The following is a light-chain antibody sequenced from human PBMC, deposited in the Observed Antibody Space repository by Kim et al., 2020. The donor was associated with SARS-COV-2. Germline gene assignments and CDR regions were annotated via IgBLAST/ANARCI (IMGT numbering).Light chain of an antibody. CDR2: DNN. V-gene: IGLV1-51*01. CDR1: NSNIGNNY. CDR3: GTWDSSLSVVV. Sequence: GQRVTISCSGSNSNIGNNYISWYQQRPGVAPKLLIYDNNQRPSGIPDRFSGSKSGTSATLGITGLQTGDEADYYCGTWDSSLSVVVFGGGTQLTVL. J-gene: IGLJ2*01.